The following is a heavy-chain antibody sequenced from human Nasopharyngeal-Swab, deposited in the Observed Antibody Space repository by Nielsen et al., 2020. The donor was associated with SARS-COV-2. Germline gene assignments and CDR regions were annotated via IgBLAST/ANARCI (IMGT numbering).Heavy chain of an antibody. J-gene: IGHJ6*04. D-gene: IGHD3-10*01. CDR3: ARDGYYGSGSSMDV. V-gene: IGHV1-2*04. CDR2: INPNSGGT. CDR1: GYTFTGYY. Sequence: GESLKISCKASGYTFTGYYMHWVRQAPGQGLEWMGWINPNSGGTNYAQKFQGWVTMTRDTSISTAYMELSRLRSDDTAVYYCARDGYYGSGSSMDVWGKGTTVTVSS.